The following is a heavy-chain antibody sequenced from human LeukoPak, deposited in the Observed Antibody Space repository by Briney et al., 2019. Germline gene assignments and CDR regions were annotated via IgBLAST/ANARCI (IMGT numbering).Heavy chain of an antibody. Sequence: GGSLRLSCAASGFTFSAHAMSWVRQPPGKGLEWVSAISGSNGRTHYADSLRGRFSISRDNSKNTLYLQMNSLRADDTAVYYCAKDVLHDGSVYYANYLDSWGHGALVTVSS. D-gene: IGHD3-22*01. J-gene: IGHJ5*01. CDR1: GFTFSAHA. V-gene: IGHV3-23*01. CDR2: ISGSNGRT. CDR3: AKDVLHDGSVYYANYLDS.